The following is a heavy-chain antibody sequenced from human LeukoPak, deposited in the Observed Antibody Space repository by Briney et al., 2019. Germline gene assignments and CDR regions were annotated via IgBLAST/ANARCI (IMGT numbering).Heavy chain of an antibody. CDR3: AKDRPYGSGSYYKRSLLFDY. D-gene: IGHD3-10*01. V-gene: IGHV3-23*01. Sequence: GGSLRLSCAASGFTFSSYAMSWVRQAPGKGLEWVSAISGSGGSTYYADSVKGRFTISRDNSKNTLYLQMNSLRAEDTAVYYCAKDRPYGSGSYYKRSLLFDYWGQGTLVTVSS. CDR1: GFTFSSYA. J-gene: IGHJ4*02. CDR2: ISGSGGST.